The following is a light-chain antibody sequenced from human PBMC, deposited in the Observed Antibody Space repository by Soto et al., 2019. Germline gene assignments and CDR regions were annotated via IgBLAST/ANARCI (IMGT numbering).Light chain of an antibody. CDR3: QSYDTNSVV. CDR1: SGRITSNY. V-gene: IGLV6-57*02. CDR2: EDN. J-gene: IGLJ2*01. Sequence: NFMLTQPHSLSGSRGKTITISCTGTSGRITSNYVQWYQQRQGSAPIIVIYEDNQRPSGVPDRFSGSIDRSSNSASLTISGLKTEDEADYYCQSYDTNSVVFGGGTKLTVL.